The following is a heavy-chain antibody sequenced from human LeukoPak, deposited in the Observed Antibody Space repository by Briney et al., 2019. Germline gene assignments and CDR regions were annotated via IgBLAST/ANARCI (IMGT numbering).Heavy chain of an antibody. CDR2: IYYSGST. CDR1: GGSFISSSYY. D-gene: IGHD2-2*02. J-gene: IGHJ4*02. CDR3: ARVNTSYYFDY. V-gene: IGHV4-39*07. Sequence: SETLSLTCTVSGGSFISSSYYWGWVRQPPGKGLEWIGSIYYSGSTSYNPSLKSRVTISVDTSRTQFSLKLSSVTAADTAVYYCARVNTSYYFDYWGQGTLVTVSS.